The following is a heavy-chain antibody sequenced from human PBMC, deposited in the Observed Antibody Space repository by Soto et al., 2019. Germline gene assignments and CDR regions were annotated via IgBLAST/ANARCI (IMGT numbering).Heavy chain of an antibody. Sequence: SETLSLTCTVSGGSISSGGYYWSWIRQHPGKGLEWMGNIYYTGSTHYDQSLKSRITISLDTSKNQISLKLSSVTAADTAVYYCASSPVTGIYYAMDVWGQGTTVTVSS. CDR3: ASSPVTGIYYAMDV. CDR1: GGSISSGGYY. CDR2: IYYTGST. V-gene: IGHV4-31*03. D-gene: IGHD6-19*01. J-gene: IGHJ6*02.